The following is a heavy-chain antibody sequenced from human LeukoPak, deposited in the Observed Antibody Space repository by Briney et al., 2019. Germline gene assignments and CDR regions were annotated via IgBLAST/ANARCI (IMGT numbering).Heavy chain of an antibody. CDR2: ISSSSSYI. CDR1: GFTFSSYS. Sequence: GGSLRLSCAASGFTFSSYSMNWVRQAPGKGLEWVASISSSSSYIYYADSVKGRFTISRDNAKNSLYLQMNSLRAEDTAVYYCARDLIPEWLLLRSPNNWFDPWGQGTLVTVSS. D-gene: IGHD3-22*01. V-gene: IGHV3-21*01. CDR3: ARDLIPEWLLLRSPNNWFDP. J-gene: IGHJ5*02.